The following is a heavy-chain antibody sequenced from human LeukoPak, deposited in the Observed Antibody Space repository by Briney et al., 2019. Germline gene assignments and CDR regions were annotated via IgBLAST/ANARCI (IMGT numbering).Heavy chain of an antibody. Sequence: ASVKVSCKASRYTFTGYYMHWVRQAPGQGLEWMGRINPNSGGTNYAQKFQGRVTMTRDTSISTAYMELSRLRSDDTAVYYCARLAAADPYYYYYMDVWGKGTTVTVSS. CDR1: RYTFTGYY. V-gene: IGHV1-2*06. D-gene: IGHD6-13*01. CDR2: INPNSGGT. J-gene: IGHJ6*03. CDR3: ARLAAADPYYYYYMDV.